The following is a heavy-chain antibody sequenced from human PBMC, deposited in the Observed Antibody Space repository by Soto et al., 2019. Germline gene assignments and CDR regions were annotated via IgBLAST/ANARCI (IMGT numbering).Heavy chain of an antibody. CDR3: ARHGGITMVRRVNNDYYYGMDV. J-gene: IGHJ6*02. Sequence: EVQLVQSGAEVKKPGESLKISCKASGYSFTNYWIAWVRQMPGKGLEWMGVIYPGDSDTRYSPSFQGQVTISADKSISTAYLQWTSLKASDTAMYYCARHGGITMVRRVNNDYYYGMDVWGQGTTVTVS. CDR2: IYPGDSDT. V-gene: IGHV5-51*01. CDR1: GYSFTNYW. D-gene: IGHD3-10*01.